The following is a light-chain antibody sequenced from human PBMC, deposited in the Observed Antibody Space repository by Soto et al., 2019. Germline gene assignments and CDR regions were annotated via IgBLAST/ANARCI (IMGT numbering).Light chain of an antibody. Sequence: EIVLTQSPGTLSLSPGERATLSCRASQSVSSSYLAWYQQKPGQAPRLLIYGASSRATGIPDRFSGSGSGTDFTLTISRLEPEDFAEYYCQQYGSSASITFGQGTRLEIK. CDR1: QSVSSSY. CDR3: QQYGSSASIT. V-gene: IGKV3-20*01. J-gene: IGKJ5*01. CDR2: GAS.